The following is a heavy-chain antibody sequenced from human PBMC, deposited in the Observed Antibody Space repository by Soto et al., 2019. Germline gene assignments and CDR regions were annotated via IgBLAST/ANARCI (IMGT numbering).Heavy chain of an antibody. V-gene: IGHV1-24*01. Sequence: ASVKVSCKASGYTFTSYAMHWVRQAPGKGLEWMGGFDPEDGETIYAQKFQGRVTMTEDTSTDTAYMELSSLRSEDTAVYYCAKARLRILSNNCFDHWGQGTLVTVSS. J-gene: IGHJ4*02. CDR3: AKARLRILSNNCFDH. CDR2: FDPEDGET. D-gene: IGHD3-10*01. CDR1: GYTFTSYA.